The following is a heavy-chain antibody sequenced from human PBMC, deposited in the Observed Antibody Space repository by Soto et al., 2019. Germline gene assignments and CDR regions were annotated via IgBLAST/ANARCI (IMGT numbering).Heavy chain of an antibody. Sequence: EVQLVESGGGLVKPGGSLRLSCAASGFTFSSYSMNWVRQAPGKGLEWVSYADSVKGRFTISRDNAKNSLYLQMNSLRAEDTAVYSCARDQPGYSYGYGLGYWGQGTLVTVSS. CDR1: GFTFSSYS. D-gene: IGHD5-18*01. CDR3: ARDQPGYSYGYGLGY. V-gene: IGHV3-21*01. J-gene: IGHJ4*02.